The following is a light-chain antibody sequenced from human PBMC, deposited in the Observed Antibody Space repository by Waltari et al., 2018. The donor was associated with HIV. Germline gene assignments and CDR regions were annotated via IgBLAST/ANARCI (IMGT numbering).Light chain of an antibody. CDR3: AVWDGSLSAWL. Sequence: QSVLPQSPSTSASPGQRVTISCSGTSSNHGKNFLCCYQRLPGTPPKLLIFRNNQRPSGVPDRFSGSKSDTSASLVISVLRSEDEAEYFCAVWDGSLSAWLFGGGTKVAVL. J-gene: IGLJ3*02. CDR2: RNN. CDR1: SSNHGKNF. V-gene: IGLV1-47*01.